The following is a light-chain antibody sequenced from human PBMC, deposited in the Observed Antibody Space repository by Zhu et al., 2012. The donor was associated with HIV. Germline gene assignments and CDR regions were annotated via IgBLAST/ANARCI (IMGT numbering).Light chain of an antibody. CDR1: QSVYKW. CDR3: QQYYTPSYN. J-gene: IGKJ2*01. Sequence: DIQMTQSPSTLSASIGDRVTITCRASQSVYKWLAWYQQKPEKAPKLLIYEASILETGVPSRFSGSESGTEFTLTISSLQSDDFATYSCQQYYTPSYNFGQGTKLQI. V-gene: IGKV1-5*03. CDR2: EAS.